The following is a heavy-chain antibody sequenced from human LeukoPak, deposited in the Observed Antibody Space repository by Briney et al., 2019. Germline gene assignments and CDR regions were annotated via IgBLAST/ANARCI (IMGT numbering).Heavy chain of an antibody. CDR1: GGSFSSYY. CDR3: ARGNLYYYDSSGYYFKFDY. Sequence: SETLSLTCAVYGGSFSSYYWSWIRQPPGKGLEWIGEINHSGSTNYNLSLRSRVTISVDTSKDQFSLKLSSVTAADTAVYYCARGNLYYYDSSGYYFKFDYWGQGTLVTVSS. J-gene: IGHJ4*02. D-gene: IGHD3-22*01. V-gene: IGHV4-34*01. CDR2: INHSGST.